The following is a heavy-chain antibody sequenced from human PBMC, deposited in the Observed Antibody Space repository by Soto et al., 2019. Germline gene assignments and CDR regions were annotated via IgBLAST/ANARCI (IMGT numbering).Heavy chain of an antibody. CDR1: GYSFTSYW. V-gene: IGHV5-51*01. CDR2: IYPGDSDT. Sequence: GESLKISCKGSGYSFTSYWIGWVRQMPGKGLEWMGIIYPGDSDTRYSPSFQGQVTISADKSISTAYLQWSSLKASDTAMYYCATSRQDILTGYYTAMLDYWGQGTLVTVSS. CDR3: ATSRQDILTGYYTAMLDY. D-gene: IGHD3-9*01. J-gene: IGHJ4*02.